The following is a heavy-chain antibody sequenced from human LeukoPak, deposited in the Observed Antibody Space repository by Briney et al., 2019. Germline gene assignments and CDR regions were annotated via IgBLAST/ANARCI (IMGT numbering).Heavy chain of an antibody. CDR1: GYSISSGYY. J-gene: IGHJ6*03. CDR2: IYHSGST. CDR3: ARVGDDYYDSSGYYLYYYYYYMDV. Sequence: SETLSLTCTVSGYSISSGYYWGWIRQPPGKGLEWTGSIYHSGSTYYNPSLKSRVTISVDTSKNQFSLKLSSVTAADTAVYYCARVGDDYYDSSGYYLYYYYYYMDVWGKGTTVTVSS. D-gene: IGHD3-22*01. V-gene: IGHV4-38-2*02.